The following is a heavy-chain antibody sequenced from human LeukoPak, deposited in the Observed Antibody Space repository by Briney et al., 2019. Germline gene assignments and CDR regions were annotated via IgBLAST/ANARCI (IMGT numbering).Heavy chain of an antibody. Sequence: SGPTLVNPTQTLTLTCTFSGFSLNTSGVGVGWIRQPPGKALEWLALIYWNDDKRYSPSLKSRLTITKDTSKNQVVLTMTNMDPVDTATYYCAHRKLPRGYDHPPDAFDIWGQGTMVTVSS. CDR1: GFSLNTSGVG. J-gene: IGHJ3*02. CDR3: AHRKLPRGYDHPPDAFDI. V-gene: IGHV2-5*01. CDR2: IYWNDDK. D-gene: IGHD5-12*01.